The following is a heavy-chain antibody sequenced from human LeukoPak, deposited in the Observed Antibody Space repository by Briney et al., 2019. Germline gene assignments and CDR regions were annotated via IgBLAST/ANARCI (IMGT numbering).Heavy chain of an antibody. V-gene: IGHV3-23*01. CDR2: ISGSGGST. Sequence: GGSLRLSCAASGFTFSSYAMSWVRQAPGKGLEWVSAISGSGGSTYYADSVKGRFTISRDNSKNTLYLQMNSLRAEDTAVYYCARYCSSTSCYTLHYYYYMDVWGKGTTVTVSS. CDR3: ARYCSSTSCYTLHYYYYMDV. J-gene: IGHJ6*03. D-gene: IGHD2-2*02. CDR1: GFTFSSYA.